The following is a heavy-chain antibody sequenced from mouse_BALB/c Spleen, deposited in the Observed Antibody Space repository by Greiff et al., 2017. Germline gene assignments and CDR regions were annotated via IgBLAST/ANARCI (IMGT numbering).Heavy chain of an antibody. V-gene: IGHV5-12-1*01. CDR1: GFAFSSYD. J-gene: IGHJ2*01. D-gene: IGHD2-14*01. CDR2: ISSGGGST. CDR3: ARQGRVRPFDY. Sequence: EVKVVESGGGLVKPGGSLKLSCAASGFAFSSYDMSWVRQTPEKRLEWVAYISSGGGSTYYPDTVKGRFTISRDNAKNTLYLQMSSLKSEDTAMYYCARQGRVRPFDYWGQGTTLTVSS.